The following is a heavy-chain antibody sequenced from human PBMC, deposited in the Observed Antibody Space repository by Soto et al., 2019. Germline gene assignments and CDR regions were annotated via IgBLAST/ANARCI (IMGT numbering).Heavy chain of an antibody. J-gene: IGHJ6*02. V-gene: IGHV4-34*01. CDR2: INQGGNT. Sequence: PSETLSLTCAVYGGSFSVYYWAWIRQSPGKGLEWIGEINQGGNTNYNPSLKSRVVISVDTSENHFSLELSSLTAADTAVYYCARDRGSGSYSPYHYYYGMDVWGQGTTVTVSS. D-gene: IGHD3-10*01. CDR3: ARDRGSGSYSPYHYYYGMDV. CDR1: GGSFSVYY.